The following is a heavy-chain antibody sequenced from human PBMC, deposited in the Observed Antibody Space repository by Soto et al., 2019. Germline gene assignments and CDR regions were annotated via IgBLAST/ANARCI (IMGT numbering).Heavy chain of an antibody. Sequence: SETLSLTCTVSGGSISSYYWTWIRQPPGKGLEWIGYIYYSGSTNYNPSLKSRVTISADTSKNQFSLKLSSVTAADTAVYYCARDSATLGMDVWGQGTTVTVSS. CDR2: IYYSGST. J-gene: IGHJ6*02. V-gene: IGHV4-59*01. CDR1: GGSISSYY. D-gene: IGHD5-12*01. CDR3: ARDSATLGMDV.